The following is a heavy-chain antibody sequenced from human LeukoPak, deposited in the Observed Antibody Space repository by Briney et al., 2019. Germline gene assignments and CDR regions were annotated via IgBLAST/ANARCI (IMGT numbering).Heavy chain of an antibody. V-gene: IGHV3-23*01. CDR1: GFTFSSYA. CDR2: ISGSGGST. CDR3: AKDHAATIRSYYYYGMDV. D-gene: IGHD6-25*01. J-gene: IGHJ6*02. Sequence: PGGSLRLSCAASGFTFSSYAMSWVRQDPGKGLEWVSAISGSGGSTYYADSVKGRFTISRDNSKNTLYLQMNSLRAEDTAVYYCAKDHAATIRSYYYYGMDVWGQGTTVTVSS.